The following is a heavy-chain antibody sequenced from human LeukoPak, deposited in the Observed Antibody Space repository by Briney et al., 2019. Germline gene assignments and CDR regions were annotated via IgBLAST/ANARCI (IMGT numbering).Heavy chain of an antibody. D-gene: IGHD1-26*01. CDR1: GFTFSSYS. J-gene: IGHJ6*03. Sequence: NPGGSLRLSCAASGFTFSSYSMSWVRQAPGKGLEWVSSISSSSYIYYADSVKGRFTISRDNAKNSLYLQMNSLRAEDTALYYCAKDISFIDYYYMDVWGKGTTVTISS. V-gene: IGHV3-21*04. CDR2: ISSSSYI. CDR3: AKDISFIDYYYMDV.